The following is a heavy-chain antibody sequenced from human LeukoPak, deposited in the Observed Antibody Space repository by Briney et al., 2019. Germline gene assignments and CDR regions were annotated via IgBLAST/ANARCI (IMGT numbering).Heavy chain of an antibody. CDR2: IYGAATAT. Sequence: GGSLRLSCAASGISFWRHAMNWVRQAPGKGLEWVSGIYGAATATYYADSVKGRFTISRDNSKNTAWLQMNSLRAEDTAVYYCAKSLHDSSTYWSEFRGFDIWGQGTMVTVSS. J-gene: IGHJ3*02. CDR1: GISFWRHA. V-gene: IGHV3-23*01. CDR3: AKSLHDSSTYWSEFRGFDI. D-gene: IGHD4-11*01.